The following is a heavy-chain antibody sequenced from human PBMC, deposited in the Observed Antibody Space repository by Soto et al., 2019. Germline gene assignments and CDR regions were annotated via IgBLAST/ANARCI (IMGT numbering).Heavy chain of an antibody. V-gene: IGHV4-34*01. CDR1: GGSFSGYY. D-gene: IGHD2-8*02. CDR3: ARDKITGLFDY. J-gene: IGHJ4*02. Sequence: SEPLSLTCAVYGGSFSGYYWTWIRQPPGTGLEWIGEINHSGSTNYNPSLKSRVNISVDTSKNQFSPKLTSVTAADTAVYYCARDKITGLFDYWGQGTLVTVSS. CDR2: INHSGST.